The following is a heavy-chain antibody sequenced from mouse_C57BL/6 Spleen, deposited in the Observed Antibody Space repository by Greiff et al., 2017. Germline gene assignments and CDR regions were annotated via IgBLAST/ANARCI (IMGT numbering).Heavy chain of an antibody. D-gene: IGHD2-12*01. CDR3: ARVYYSDYFDY. Sequence: EVQLVESGGGLVQPGGSLSLSCAASGFTFTDYYMSWVRQPPGKALEWLGFIRNKANGYTTEYSASVKGRFTISRDNSQSILYLQMNALRAEDSATYYCARVYYSDYFDYWGQGTTLTVSS. CDR2: IRNKANGYTT. V-gene: IGHV7-3*01. CDR1: GFTFTDYY. J-gene: IGHJ2*01.